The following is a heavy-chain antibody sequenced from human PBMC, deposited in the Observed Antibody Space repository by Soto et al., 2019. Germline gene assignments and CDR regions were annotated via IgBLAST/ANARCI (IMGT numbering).Heavy chain of an antibody. J-gene: IGHJ4*02. Sequence: QVQLVESGGGVVQPGRSLRLSCAASGFTFSSYGMHWVRQAPGKGLEWVAVISYDGSNKYYEDSVKGRFTISRDNSKNTLYLQMNSLRAEDTAVYYCAKDQGGGYSYGFGYWGQGTLVTVSS. D-gene: IGHD5-18*01. CDR3: AKDQGGGYSYGFGY. CDR1: GFTFSSYG. CDR2: ISYDGSNK. V-gene: IGHV3-30*18.